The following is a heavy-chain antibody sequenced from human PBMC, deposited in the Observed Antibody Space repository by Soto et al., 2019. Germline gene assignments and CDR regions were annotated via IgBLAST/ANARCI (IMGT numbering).Heavy chain of an antibody. Sequence: QVQLVQSGAEVKKPGASVKVSCKASGYPLTSYGISWVRQAPGQGLEWIGWVSLDNGNTNYARKVQGRVAMTTDTSTRTAYMEVRSLRSDDTAVYYCVRDRGYSYGELFDYWGQGPLVTVSS. J-gene: IGHJ4*02. V-gene: IGHV1-18*04. CDR3: VRDRGYSYGELFDY. CDR1: GYPLTSYG. D-gene: IGHD5-18*01. CDR2: VSLDNGNT.